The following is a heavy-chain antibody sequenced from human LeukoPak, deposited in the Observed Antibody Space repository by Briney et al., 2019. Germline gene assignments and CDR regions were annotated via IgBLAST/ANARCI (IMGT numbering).Heavy chain of an antibody. CDR3: ARASSPNYGDYVYYYYYYMDV. CDR1: GGSFSGYY. CDR2: INHSGST. Sequence: SETLSLTCAVYGGSFSGYYWSWIRQPPGKGLEWMGEINHSGSTNYNPSLKSRVTISVDTSKNQFSLKLSSVTAADTAVYYCARASSPNYGDYVYYYYYYMDVWGKGTTVTVSS. D-gene: IGHD4-17*01. V-gene: IGHV4-34*01. J-gene: IGHJ6*03.